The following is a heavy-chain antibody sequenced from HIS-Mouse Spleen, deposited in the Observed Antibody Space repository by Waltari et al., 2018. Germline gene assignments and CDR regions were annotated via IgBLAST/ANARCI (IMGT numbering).Heavy chain of an antibody. CDR2: INPNSGGT. CDR3: ARGSGRWELLLPNWFDP. V-gene: IGHV1-2*02. Sequence: QVQLVQSGAEVKKPGAAVKVSCTASGYPFTCYVMHWGRQAPGQGLEWMGWINPNSGGTNYAQKFQGRVTMTRDTSISTAYMELSRLRSDDTAVYYCARGSGRWELLLPNWFDPWGQGTLVTVSS. J-gene: IGHJ5*02. CDR1: GYPFTCYV. D-gene: IGHD1-26*01.